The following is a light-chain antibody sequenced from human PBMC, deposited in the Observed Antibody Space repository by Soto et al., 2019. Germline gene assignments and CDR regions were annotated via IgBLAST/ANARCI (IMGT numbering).Light chain of an antibody. CDR1: QGIRND. CDR3: QQSYSTPIT. J-gene: IGKJ5*01. Sequence: AIQMTQSPCSLSASIGDRVTITCRASQGIRNDLGWYQQKPGKAPKVLIYASSNLHSGVPSRFSGSGSGTDFTLTISSLQPEDFATYYCQQSYSTPITFGQGTRLEIK. V-gene: IGKV1-6*01. CDR2: ASS.